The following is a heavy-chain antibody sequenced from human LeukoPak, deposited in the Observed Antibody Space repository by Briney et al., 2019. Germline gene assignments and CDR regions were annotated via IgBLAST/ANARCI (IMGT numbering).Heavy chain of an antibody. Sequence: GGSLRLSCAASGSTFSSYAMSWVRQAPGKGLEWVSAISGSGGSTYYADSVKGRFTISRDNSKNTLYLQMNSLRAEDTAVYHCAKSYSSSWYHAGYFQHWGQGTLVTVSS. J-gene: IGHJ1*01. D-gene: IGHD6-13*01. CDR2: ISGSGGST. CDR1: GSTFSSYA. CDR3: AKSYSSSWYHAGYFQH. V-gene: IGHV3-23*01.